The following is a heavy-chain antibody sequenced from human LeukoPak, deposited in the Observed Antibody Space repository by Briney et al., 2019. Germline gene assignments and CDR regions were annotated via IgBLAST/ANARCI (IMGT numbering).Heavy chain of an antibody. J-gene: IGHJ4*02. V-gene: IGHV4-59*12. D-gene: IGHD3-22*01. CDR1: GGSISSDY. CDR3: ARDSSGRYYFDH. Sequence: SETLSLTCTVSGGSISSDYWSWIRQSPGKGLEWIGYIYYSGTTSYNPSLKSRVTISLDTSKNQFSLNLRSVTAADTAVYYCARDSSGRYYFDHWGRGILVTVSS. CDR2: IYYSGTT.